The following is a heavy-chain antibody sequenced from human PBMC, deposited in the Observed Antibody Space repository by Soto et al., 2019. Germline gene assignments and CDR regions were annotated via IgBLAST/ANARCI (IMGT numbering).Heavy chain of an antibody. V-gene: IGHV3-23*01. CDR1: GFTFSSYA. D-gene: IGHD2-2*01. CDR2: LSDSGAHT. CDR3: AKDSQSVSVSAARVYGMDV. Sequence: PGGSLRLSCAVSGFTFSSYAMTWVRQAPGKGLEWVSTLSDSGAHTYYADSVKGRFTISRDNPKNTLYLHMNSLRAEDTAVYYCAKDSQSVSVSAARVYGMDVWGQGTTVTVSS. J-gene: IGHJ6*02.